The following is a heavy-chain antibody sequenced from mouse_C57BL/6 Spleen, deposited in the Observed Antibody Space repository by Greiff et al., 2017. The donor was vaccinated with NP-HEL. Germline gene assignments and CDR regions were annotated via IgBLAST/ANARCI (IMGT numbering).Heavy chain of an antibody. D-gene: IGHD1-1*01. CDR3: ARGLTVVAEDWYFDV. CDR2: IDPNSGGT. Sequence: QVQLKQPGAELVKPGASVKLSCKASGYTFTSYWMHWVKQRPGRGLEWIGRIDPNSGGTKYNEKFKSKATLTVDKPSSTAYMQLSSLTSEDSAVYYCARGLTVVAEDWYFDVWGTGTTVTVSS. CDR1: GYTFTSYW. V-gene: IGHV1-72*01. J-gene: IGHJ1*03.